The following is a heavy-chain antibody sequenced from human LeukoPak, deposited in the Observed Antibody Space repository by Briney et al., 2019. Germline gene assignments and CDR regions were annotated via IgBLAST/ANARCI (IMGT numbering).Heavy chain of an antibody. CDR3: ASETYYDILTGYYSDY. J-gene: IGHJ4*02. CDR2: ISSSSSYI. D-gene: IGHD3-9*01. CDR1: GFTFSSYS. Sequence: PGGSLRLSCAASGFTFSSYSMNWVRQAPGKGLEWVSSISSSSSYICYADSVKGRFTISRDNAKNSLYLQMNSLRAEDTAVYYCASETYYDILTGYYSDYWGQGTLVTVSS. V-gene: IGHV3-21*01.